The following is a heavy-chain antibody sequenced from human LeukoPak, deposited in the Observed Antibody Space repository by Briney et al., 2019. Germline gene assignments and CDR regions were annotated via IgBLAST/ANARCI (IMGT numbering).Heavy chain of an antibody. CDR1: RGSITTYY. CDR3: AADRQQGGSGSYWFDP. D-gene: IGHD3-10*01. V-gene: IGHV4-59*01. J-gene: IGHJ5*02. CDR2: IYHSGST. Sequence: PSETLSLTCTVSRGSITTYYWSWIRQPTGKGLEWMGNIYHSGSTTYNPSLKSRVTISVDTSKNQFSLRLTSVTAADTAVYYCAADRQQGGSGSYWFDPWGQGTQVTVSS.